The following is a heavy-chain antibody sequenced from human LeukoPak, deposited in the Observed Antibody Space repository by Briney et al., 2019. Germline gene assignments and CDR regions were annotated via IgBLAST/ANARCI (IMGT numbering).Heavy chain of an antibody. CDR3: WHYYYMDV. CDR1: GFTFSGSA. V-gene: IGHV3-73*01. CDR2: IRSKANSYAT. J-gene: IGHJ6*03. Sequence: PGGSLRLSCAASGFTFSGSAMHWVRQASGKGLEWVGRIRSKANSYATAYAASVKGRFTISGDDSKNTAYLQMNSLKTQDTAVYYCWHYYYMDVWGKGTTVTVSS.